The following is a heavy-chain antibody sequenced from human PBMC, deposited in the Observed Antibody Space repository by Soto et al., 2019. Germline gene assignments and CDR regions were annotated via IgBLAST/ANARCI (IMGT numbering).Heavy chain of an antibody. J-gene: IGHJ4*02. D-gene: IGHD5-12*01. CDR2: ISGSGGNT. CDR3: AQDGQCLRNQYFGD. CDR1: RFTFSSYA. Sequence: EVQLLESGGGLVQPGGSLRLSCAASRFTFSSYAMSWVRQAPGKGLQWVSAISGSGGNTYYADSVKGRFTISRDNSKNTLYLQMNSLRAEDTAVYYCAQDGQCLRNQYFGDWGQGTQVTVSS. V-gene: IGHV3-23*01.